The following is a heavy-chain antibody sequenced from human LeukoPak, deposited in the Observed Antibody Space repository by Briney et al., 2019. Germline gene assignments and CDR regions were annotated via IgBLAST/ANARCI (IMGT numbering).Heavy chain of an antibody. CDR2: ISYDGSNK. CDR1: GFTFSSYA. V-gene: IGHV3-30-3*01. D-gene: IGHD6-19*01. Sequence: PGGSLRLSCAASGFTFSSYAMYWVRQAPGKGLEWVAVISYDGSNKYYGDSVKGRFTISRDNSKNTLYLQMNSLRAEDTAVYYCAREISGSGWYGFCDHWGQGTLVTVSS. CDR3: AREISGSGWYGFCDH. J-gene: IGHJ4*02.